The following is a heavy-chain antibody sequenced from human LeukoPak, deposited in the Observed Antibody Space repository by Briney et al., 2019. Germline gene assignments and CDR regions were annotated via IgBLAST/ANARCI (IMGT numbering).Heavy chain of an antibody. CDR2: IRQDGSEK. CDR3: ARDIRFYYYMDV. CDR1: GFTFSSYW. Sequence: PGGSLRLSCAASGFTFSSYWMSWVRQAPGKGLEWVASIRQDGSEKYYVDSVKGRFTISRDNAKNSLYLQMNSLRAEDTAVYYCARDIRFYYYMDVWGKGTTVTVSS. V-gene: IGHV3-7*01. J-gene: IGHJ6*03.